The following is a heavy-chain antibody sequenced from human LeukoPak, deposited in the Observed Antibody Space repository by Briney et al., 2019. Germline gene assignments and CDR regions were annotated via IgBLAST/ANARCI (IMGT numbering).Heavy chain of an antibody. V-gene: IGHV4-34*01. CDR1: GGSFSGYY. J-gene: IGHJ6*03. Sequence: SETLSLTCAVYGGSFSGYYWSWIRQPPGKGLEWIGEINHSGSSNYNPSLKSRVTISIDMSKNQFSLMLSSVTAADTAVYYCAREVYGDSDYYYYYMDVWGKGTTVTVSS. CDR3: AREVYGDSDYYYYYMDV. D-gene: IGHD4-17*01. CDR2: INHSGSS.